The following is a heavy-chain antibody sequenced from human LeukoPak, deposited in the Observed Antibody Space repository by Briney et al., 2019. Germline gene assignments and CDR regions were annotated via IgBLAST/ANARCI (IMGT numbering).Heavy chain of an antibody. CDR1: SGSFSGYC. V-gene: IGHV4-34*01. Sequence: PSETLSLTCAVYSGSFSGYCWSWIRQPPGKGLEWIGEINDRGSTRSSYNPSLKSRVTISVDTSKNQFSLKLSSVTAADTAVYYCARGRDVLRFLEWYRVYFDYWRQGTQVTVSS. CDR2: INDRGSTRS. CDR3: ARGRDVLRFLEWYRVYFDY. J-gene: IGHJ4*02. D-gene: IGHD3-3*01.